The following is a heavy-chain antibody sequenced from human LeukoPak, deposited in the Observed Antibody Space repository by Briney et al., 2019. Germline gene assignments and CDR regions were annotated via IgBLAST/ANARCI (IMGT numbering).Heavy chain of an antibody. CDR2: ISGSGGST. D-gene: IGHD2-2*01. Sequence: GSLRLSCAASGFTFSSYAMSWVRQAPGKGLEWVSAISGSGGSTYYADSVKGRFTISRDNSKNTLYLQMNSLRAEDTAVYYCATPLDWSSTSAFDYWGQGTLVTVSS. J-gene: IGHJ4*02. V-gene: IGHV3-23*01. CDR3: ATPLDWSSTSAFDY. CDR1: GFTFSSYA.